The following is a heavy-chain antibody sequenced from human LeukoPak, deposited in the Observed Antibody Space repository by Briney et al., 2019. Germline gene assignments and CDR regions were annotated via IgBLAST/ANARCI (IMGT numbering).Heavy chain of an antibody. CDR1: GFTFSSYS. Sequence: GGSLRLSCAASGFTFSSYSMNWVRQAPGKGLEWVSSISSSSSYIYYADSVKGRFTISRDNAKNSLYLQMNSLRAEDTVVYYCARDLRYCSGGSCKGFDYWGQGTLVTVSS. J-gene: IGHJ4*02. CDR2: ISSSSSYI. V-gene: IGHV3-21*01. D-gene: IGHD2-15*01. CDR3: ARDLRYCSGGSCKGFDY.